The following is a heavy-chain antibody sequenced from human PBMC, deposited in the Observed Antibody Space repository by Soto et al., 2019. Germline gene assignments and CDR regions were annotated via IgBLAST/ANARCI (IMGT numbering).Heavy chain of an antibody. CDR1: GFTFSSYE. D-gene: IGHD3-22*01. CDR3: ARGISSGYYYYWYFDL. J-gene: IGHJ2*01. V-gene: IGHV3-48*03. CDR2: ISSSGSTI. Sequence: GGSLRLSCAASGFTFSSYEMNWVRQAPGKGLEWVSYISSSGSTIYYADAVKGRFTISRDNAKNSLYLQMNSLRAEDTAVYYCARGISSGYYYYWYFDLWGRGTLVTVSS.